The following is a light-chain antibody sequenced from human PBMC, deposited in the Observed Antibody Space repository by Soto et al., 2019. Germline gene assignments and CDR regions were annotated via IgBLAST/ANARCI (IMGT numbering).Light chain of an antibody. J-gene: IGKJ1*01. Sequence: DIQMTQSPSSLSASVGDRVTITCRASQGISNYLAWYQKKPGKAPKLLIYPASTLLSGVPYRFSGSGSGTDFTLTISILQPEDVATYYCQKYDSDPWTFGQGTKVQIK. CDR1: QGISNY. CDR2: PAS. V-gene: IGKV1-27*01. CDR3: QKYDSDPWT.